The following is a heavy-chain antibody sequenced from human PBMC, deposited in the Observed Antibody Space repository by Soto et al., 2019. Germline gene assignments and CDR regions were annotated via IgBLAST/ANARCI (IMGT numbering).Heavy chain of an antibody. CDR1: GFTFDTYG. CDR3: ARDGGGFGELLLNSYDAFDL. J-gene: IGHJ3*01. V-gene: IGHV3-30*04. CDR2: ISYDGSNA. Sequence: VHLVESGGGVVQPGRSLRLSCVASGFTFDTYGIHWVRQAPGKGLQWVALISYDGSNAQYADSVKGRFTVARDNSKNPLYLQMHSLTAEDTAVYYCARDGGGFGELLLNSYDAFDLWAKGNWSPSLQ. D-gene: IGHD3-10*01.